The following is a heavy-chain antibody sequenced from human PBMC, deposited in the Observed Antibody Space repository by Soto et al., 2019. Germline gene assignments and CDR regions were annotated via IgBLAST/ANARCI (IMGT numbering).Heavy chain of an antibody. CDR1: GGSISTYC. D-gene: IGHD6-19*01. CDR3: ARPRSSGWYAVFDY. V-gene: IGHV4-59*01. CDR2: IDYTGST. Sequence: SETLSLTCTVSGGSISTYCWSWVRQPPGKGLEWIGYIDYTGSTNYNPSLTSRVTISADTPKNQFSLKLSSVTAADTAVYYCARPRSSGWYAVFDYWGQGTLVTISS. J-gene: IGHJ4*02.